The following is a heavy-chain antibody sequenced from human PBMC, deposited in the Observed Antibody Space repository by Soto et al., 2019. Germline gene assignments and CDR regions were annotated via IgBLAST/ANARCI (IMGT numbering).Heavy chain of an antibody. D-gene: IGHD3-3*01. V-gene: IGHV1-24*01. Sequence: ASVKVSCKVSGYTLTELSMHWVRQAPGKGLEWMGGFDPEDGETIYAQKFQGRVTMTEDTSTDTAYMELSSLRSEDTAVYYCATKFARITIFGVVIEGWFDPWGQGTLVTVSS. CDR2: FDPEDGET. J-gene: IGHJ5*02. CDR1: GYTLTELS. CDR3: ATKFARITIFGVVIEGWFDP.